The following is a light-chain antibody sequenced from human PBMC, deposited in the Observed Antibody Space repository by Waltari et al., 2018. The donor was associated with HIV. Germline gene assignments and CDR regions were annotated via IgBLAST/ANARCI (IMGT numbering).Light chain of an antibody. Sequence: QSVLTQPPSASGTPGQRVTISCSGSSSNIGTNTVNWYQPLPGTAPKLLIYSNYQRPSGVPDRFSGSKSGTSASLAISGLQSEDEADYYCAAWDDSLNGVVFGGGTKLTVL. J-gene: IGLJ2*01. CDR2: SNY. CDR3: AAWDDSLNGVV. V-gene: IGLV1-44*01. CDR1: SSNIGTNT.